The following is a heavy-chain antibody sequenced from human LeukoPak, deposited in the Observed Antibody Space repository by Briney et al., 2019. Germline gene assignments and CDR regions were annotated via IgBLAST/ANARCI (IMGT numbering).Heavy chain of an antibody. J-gene: IGHJ3*02. D-gene: IGHD2-2*01. V-gene: IGHV3-23*01. CDR3: AKDRDIVVVPAAYTNYDFWSADAFDI. CDR2: ISGSGGST. CDR1: GFTFSSYA. Sequence: GGSLRLSCAASGFTFSSYAMRWVRQAPGKGLEWVSAISGSGGSTYYADSVKGRFTISRDNSKNTLYLQMNSLRAEDTGVYCGAKDRDIVVVPAAYTNYDFWSADAFDICGQGTMVTVSS.